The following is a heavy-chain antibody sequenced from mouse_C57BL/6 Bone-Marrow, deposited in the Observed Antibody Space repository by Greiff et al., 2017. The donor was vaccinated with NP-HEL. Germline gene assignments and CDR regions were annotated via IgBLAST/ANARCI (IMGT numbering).Heavy chain of an antibody. CDR1: GYTFTSYG. V-gene: IGHV1-81*01. D-gene: IGHD2-3*01. CDR2: IYPRSGNT. CDR3: ARMVTTWFAY. Sequence: VQLQQSGAELARPGASVKLSCKASGYTFTSYGISWVKQRTGQGLEWIGEIYPRSGNTYYNEKFKGKATLTADKSSSTAYMELRSLTSEDSAVYFCARMVTTWFAYWGQGTLVTVSA. J-gene: IGHJ3*01.